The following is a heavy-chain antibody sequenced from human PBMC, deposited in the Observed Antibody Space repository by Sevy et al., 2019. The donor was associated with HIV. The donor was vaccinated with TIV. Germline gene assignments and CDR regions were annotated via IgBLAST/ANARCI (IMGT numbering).Heavy chain of an antibody. J-gene: IGHJ4*02. CDR1: GYSISSGYY. CDR2: IFHTGTT. V-gene: IGHV4-38-2*02. CDR3: ARDGLYTYGLRFDY. Sequence: SETLSLTCTVSGYSISSGYYWGRIRQPPGKGLQWIGSIFHTGTTYYNPSLNSRLTISLDTSKNQLSLNMTSVTAADTAVYYCARDGLYTYGLRFDYWGQGSLVTVSS. D-gene: IGHD4-17*01.